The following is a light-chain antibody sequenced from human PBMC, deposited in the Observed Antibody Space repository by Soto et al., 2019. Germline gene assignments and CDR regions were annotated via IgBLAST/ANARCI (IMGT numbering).Light chain of an antibody. CDR3: SAWDQTVSGPE. CDR1: TSNVGTSI. V-gene: IGLV1-47*01. Sequence: QSVMSQPPSASGTPGQRVTISCSGTTSNVGTSIIFWYQKLPGMAPKLLIYNTNERPPGVPDRFSGSKSGTSASLAISGLQSEDEADYYCSAWDQTVSGPEFGRGTKVTVL. J-gene: IGLJ3*02. CDR2: NTN.